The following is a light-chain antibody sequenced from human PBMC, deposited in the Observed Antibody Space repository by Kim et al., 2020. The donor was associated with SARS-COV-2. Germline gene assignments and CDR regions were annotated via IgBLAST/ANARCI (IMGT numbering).Light chain of an antibody. CDR2: DVT. CDR1: SSDVGGYDF. V-gene: IGLV2-11*01. Sequence: QSALTQPRSVSGSLGQSVTISCTGTSSDVGGYDFVSWYQHHPGRAPKLIIFDVTKRPSWVPDRFSGSKSGNTASLTVSGLQAEDEADYYCSSYAGSNNVFGTGTKVTVL. CDR3: SSYAGSNNV. J-gene: IGLJ1*01.